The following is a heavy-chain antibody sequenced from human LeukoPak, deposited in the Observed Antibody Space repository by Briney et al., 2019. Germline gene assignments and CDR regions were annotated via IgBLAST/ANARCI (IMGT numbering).Heavy chain of an antibody. J-gene: IGHJ6*04. V-gene: IGHV4-34*01. CDR2: INHSGST. Sequence: PSETLSLTCAVYGGSFSGYYWSWIRQPPGKGLEWIGEINHSGSTNYNPSLKSRVTISVDTSKNQFSLELSSVTAADTAVYYCARRLTTVTTHYYHYYGMDVWGEGNTVTVSS. D-gene: IGHD4-17*01. CDR3: ARRLTTVTTHYYHYYGMDV. CDR1: GGSFSGYY.